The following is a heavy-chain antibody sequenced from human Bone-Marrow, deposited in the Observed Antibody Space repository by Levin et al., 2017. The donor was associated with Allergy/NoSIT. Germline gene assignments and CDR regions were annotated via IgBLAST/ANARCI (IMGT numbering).Heavy chain of an antibody. Sequence: SQTLSLTCTVSDDSISSSTYSWVWIRLPPGKGLEWVGTIHYSGTANYNPSLNSRVTISADTSKNQFSLKLSPVTAADSAIYYCARRYQVPGSVGWGYNMDVWGQGTTVTVSS. CDR2: IHYSGTA. V-gene: IGHV4-39*01. D-gene: IGHD3-10*01. J-gene: IGHJ6*02. CDR1: DDSISSSTYS. CDR3: ARRYQVPGSVGWGYNMDV.